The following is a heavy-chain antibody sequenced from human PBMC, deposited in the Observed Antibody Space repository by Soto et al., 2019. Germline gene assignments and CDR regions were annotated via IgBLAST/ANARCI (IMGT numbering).Heavy chain of an antibody. J-gene: IGHJ6*02. D-gene: IGHD4-4*01. CDR3: ARSRDGYSFYFYYGMDV. V-gene: IGHV3-30*03. CDR1: GFTFANYD. CDR2: ILHDGSAE. Sequence: QVQLVESGGGVVQPGRSLRLSCAASGFTFANYDMHWVRQAPGKGLEWMALILHDGSAEYYADSVKGRFTISRDNSKSTLYLKMNSLSAEDTGVYYCARSRDGYSFYFYYGMDVWGQGTTVTVSS.